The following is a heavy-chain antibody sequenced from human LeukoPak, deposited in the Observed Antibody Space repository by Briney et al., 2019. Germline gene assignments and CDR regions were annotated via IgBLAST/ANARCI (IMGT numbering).Heavy chain of an antibody. D-gene: IGHD3-10*01. CDR3: ARGSITMVRGVISYYFDY. CDR1: GGSISSYY. V-gene: IGHV4-59*13. CDR2: IYYSGST. J-gene: IGHJ4*02. Sequence: SETLSLTCTVSGGSISSYYWSWIRQPPGKGLEWIGYIYYSGSTNYNPSLKSRVTISVDTPKNQFSLKLSSVTAADTAVYYCARGSITMVRGVISYYFDYWGQGTLVTVSS.